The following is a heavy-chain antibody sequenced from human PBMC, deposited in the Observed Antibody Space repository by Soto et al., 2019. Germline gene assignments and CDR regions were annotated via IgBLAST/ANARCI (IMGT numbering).Heavy chain of an antibody. Sequence: QVQVRESGSGLVKPSQTLSLTCSGSGASVTRDGNCWTGIRQPPGKGLEFVASIYPGGSTFYNPSLRSRVTISLDRSKNQFSLKLTSVTAADTAVYYGAREVDGYRQFDDWGQGTLVTVSS. D-gene: IGHD5-12*01. J-gene: IGHJ4*02. CDR2: IYPGGST. CDR3: AREVDGYRQFDD. CDR1: GASVTRDGNC. V-gene: IGHV4-30-2*01.